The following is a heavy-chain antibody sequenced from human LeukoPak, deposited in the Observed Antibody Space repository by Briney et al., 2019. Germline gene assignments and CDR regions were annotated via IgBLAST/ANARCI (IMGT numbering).Heavy chain of an antibody. Sequence: SETLSLTCTVSGGSISSYYWSWLRQPPGKGLEWIGYIYSSGGTNYNPSLKSRVTISVDTSKNQFSLKLSSVTAADTAAYYCGVSSSSSKGSFDYWGQGTLVTVSS. D-gene: IGHD2-2*01. J-gene: IGHJ4*02. V-gene: IGHV4-59*12. CDR1: GGSISSYY. CDR2: IYSSGGT. CDR3: GVSSSSSKGSFDY.